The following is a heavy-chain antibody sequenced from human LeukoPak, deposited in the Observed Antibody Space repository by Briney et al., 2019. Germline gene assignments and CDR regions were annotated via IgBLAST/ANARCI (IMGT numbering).Heavy chain of an antibody. V-gene: IGHV1-18*01. CDR1: GYTFTGYG. J-gene: IGHJ4*02. D-gene: IGHD1-26*01. Sequence: ASVKVSCKASGYTFTGYGISWVRLAPGQGLEWMGWISARNGDTNYAQNLQGRVSMTTDTSTSTAYMELRSLRSDDTAMYYCTRLSASLFSRRYYGRSDSWGQGTLVTVSS. CDR2: ISARNGDT. CDR3: TRLSASLFSRRYYGRSDS.